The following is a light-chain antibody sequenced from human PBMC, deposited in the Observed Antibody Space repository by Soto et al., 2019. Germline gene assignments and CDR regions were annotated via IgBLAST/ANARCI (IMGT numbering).Light chain of an antibody. V-gene: IGKV3-11*01. CDR1: QSIYSY. Sequence: EIVLTQSPATLSFSPGERATLSCRASQSIYSYLGWYQQKPGRAPRLLIYDSSNRAPGIPARFSGSGSGTDFSLTISSLEPEDSAVYYCQQRSNRPLTFGGGTKVEIK. CDR2: DSS. J-gene: IGKJ4*01. CDR3: QQRSNRPLT.